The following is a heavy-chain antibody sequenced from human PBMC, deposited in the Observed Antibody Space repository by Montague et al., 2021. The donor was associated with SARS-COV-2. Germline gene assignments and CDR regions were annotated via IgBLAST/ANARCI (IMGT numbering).Heavy chain of an antibody. CDR2: ISSSGSTL. V-gene: IGHV3-48*03. Sequence: SLRLSWAASGFTFSSYEMNWVRQAPGKGLEWVSYISSSGSTLYHADPVRGRFTISRDNARDSVYLQMNSLRAEDTAVYYCAREEDSYGSGTLDYWGQGTLVTVSS. CDR1: GFTFSSYE. J-gene: IGHJ4*02. D-gene: IGHD3-10*01. CDR3: AREEDSYGSGTLDY.